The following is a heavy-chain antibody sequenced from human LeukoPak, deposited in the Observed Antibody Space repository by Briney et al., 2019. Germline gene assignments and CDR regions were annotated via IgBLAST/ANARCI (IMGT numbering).Heavy chain of an antibody. J-gene: IGHJ5*02. Sequence: ASVKVFCKASGYTFTSYGISWVRQAPGQGLEWMGWISAYNGNTNYAQKLQGRVTMTTDTSTSTAYMELRSLRSDDTAVYYCAREVGLYDILTGYHNWFDPWGQGTLVTVSS. V-gene: IGHV1-18*01. D-gene: IGHD3-9*01. CDR3: AREVGLYDILTGYHNWFDP. CDR2: ISAYNGNT. CDR1: GYTFTSYG.